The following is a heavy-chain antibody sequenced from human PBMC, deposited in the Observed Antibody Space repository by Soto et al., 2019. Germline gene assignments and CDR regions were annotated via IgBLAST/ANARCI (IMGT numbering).Heavy chain of an antibody. Sequence: QVQLQESGPGLVKPSGTLSLTCAVSRGSISSSNLWTWVRQPPGTGLEWIGEIYHGGSTNYNPSLKSRVTISVDKSKNQCSLRLSSVTAADTAVYYCARSPRSIAAGGIDYWGQGILVTVSS. CDR3: ARSPRSIAAGGIDY. CDR1: RGSISSSNL. V-gene: IGHV4-4*02. CDR2: IYHGGST. J-gene: IGHJ4*02. D-gene: IGHD6-13*01.